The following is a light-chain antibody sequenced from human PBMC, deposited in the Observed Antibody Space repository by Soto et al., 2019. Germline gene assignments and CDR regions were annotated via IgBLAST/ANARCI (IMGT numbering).Light chain of an antibody. J-gene: IGKJ5*01. Sequence: GDRVTITCRASQGIRNDLGWYQQKPGKAPKRLIYAASSLQSGVPDRFSGSGSGTDFTLTISRLEPEDFAVYYCQQYGSSLTFGQGTRREIK. V-gene: IGKV1-17*01. CDR3: QQYGSSLT. CDR2: AAS. CDR1: QGIRND.